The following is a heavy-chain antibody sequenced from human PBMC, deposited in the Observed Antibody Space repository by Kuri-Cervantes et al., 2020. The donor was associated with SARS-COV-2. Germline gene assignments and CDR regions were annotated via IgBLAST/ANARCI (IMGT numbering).Heavy chain of an antibody. Sequence: GGSLRLSCAASGFTVSSNYMSWVRQAPGKGLEWVSVIYSGGSTYYADSVKGRFTNSRDNAKNSLFLQMNSLRADDTAVYYCARAVGSSSAGDYSMDVWGKGTTVTVSS. CDR3: ARAVGSSSAGDYSMDV. J-gene: IGHJ6*03. CDR2: IYSGGST. V-gene: IGHV3-53*01. D-gene: IGHD6-6*01. CDR1: GFTVSSNY.